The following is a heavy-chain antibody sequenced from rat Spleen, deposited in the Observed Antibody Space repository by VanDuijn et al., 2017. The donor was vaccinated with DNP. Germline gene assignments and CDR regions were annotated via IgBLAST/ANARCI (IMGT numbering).Heavy chain of an antibody. D-gene: IGHD1-7*01. Sequence: EVQLQESGSGLVKPSQSLSLTCSVTGYSITSNYWGWIRKFPGNKLEYIGHISYSGGTNYNPSLKSRISITRDTSKNHFFLHLNSVTTEDTATYCCARWTRYFDYWGQGVMVTVSS. J-gene: IGHJ2*01. CDR2: ISYSGGT. CDR1: GYSITSNY. V-gene: IGHV3-1*01. CDR3: ARWTRYFDY.